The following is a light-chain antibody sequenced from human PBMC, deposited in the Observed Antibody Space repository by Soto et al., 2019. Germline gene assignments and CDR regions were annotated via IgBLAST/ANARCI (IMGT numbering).Light chain of an antibody. J-gene: IGKJ4*01. Sequence: AIRMTQSPSSFSASTGDRVTITCRASQGISSYLAWYQQKPGKAPKLLIYAASTLQSGVPSRFSGSGSWTDFTLTIRCLQAEDFATYYCQQYYSYPLTFGGGTNVEIK. CDR1: QGISSY. CDR3: QQYYSYPLT. V-gene: IGKV1-8*01. CDR2: AAS.